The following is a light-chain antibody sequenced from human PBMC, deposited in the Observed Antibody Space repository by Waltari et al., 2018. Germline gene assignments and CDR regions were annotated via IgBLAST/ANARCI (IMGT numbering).Light chain of an antibody. Sequence: QSALIQPASVSGSPGQSITMSCTETNSEVGSYNLVSWYQQHPGKAPRLMLYEGNKRPSGVSYRLAGSKSGNTASLTISGLQADDEADYYCSSYAGSSSPRVFGGGTKLTVL. V-gene: IGLV2-23*01. J-gene: IGLJ3*02. CDR1: NSEVGSYNL. CDR2: EGN. CDR3: SSYAGSSSPRV.